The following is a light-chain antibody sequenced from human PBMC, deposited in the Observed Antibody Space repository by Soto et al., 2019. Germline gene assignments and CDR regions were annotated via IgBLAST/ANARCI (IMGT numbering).Light chain of an antibody. CDR2: YDS. Sequence: SYELTQPPSVSVAPGKTASVACGGSNIGSKSVHWYQKKSGQAPVLVMYYDSDRPSGIPERFSGSNSGNTATLTISRVEAGDEADYYCQVWYIRSGQVVFGGGTKLAVL. CDR3: QVWYIRSGQVV. CDR1: NIGSKS. V-gene: IGLV3-21*01. J-gene: IGLJ3*02.